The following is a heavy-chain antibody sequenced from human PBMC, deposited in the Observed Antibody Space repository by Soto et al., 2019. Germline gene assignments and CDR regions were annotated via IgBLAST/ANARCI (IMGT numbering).Heavy chain of an antibody. CDR3: ARGHSTDCSNVVCSFFYSHELDV. D-gene: IGHD2-8*01. V-gene: IGHV1-69*05. CDR2: IIPILGTA. J-gene: IGHJ6*02. Sequence: SVKVSCKASGGTFSSYGISWVRQAPGQGLEWMGGIIPILGTADNAQKFQGRVTMTRDESTSTGYMELTRLRSDDTAVYFCARGHSTDCSNVVCSFFYSHELDVRGRGTSVPGS. CDR1: GGTFSSYG.